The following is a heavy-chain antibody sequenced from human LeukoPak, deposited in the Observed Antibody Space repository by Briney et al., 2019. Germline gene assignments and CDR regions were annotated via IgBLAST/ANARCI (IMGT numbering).Heavy chain of an antibody. CDR2: ISWNSYNI. CDR1: GFTFDDYA. CDR3: TKGGMTTMTAFDF. J-gene: IGHJ4*02. D-gene: IGHD4-17*01. Sequence: SLRLSRAASGFTFDDYAMHWVRQAAGTGLKCVSGISWNSYNIGYADSVKGRFTISRDNAKNSMYLQMNSLRAEDTALYYCTKGGMTTMTAFDFWGQGTLVTVSS. V-gene: IGHV3-9*01.